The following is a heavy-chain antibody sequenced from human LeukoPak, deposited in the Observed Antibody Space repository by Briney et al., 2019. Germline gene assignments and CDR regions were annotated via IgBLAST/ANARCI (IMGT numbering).Heavy chain of an antibody. V-gene: IGHV3-74*01. Sequence: PGGSLRLSCAASGFTFNNAWMSWVRQAPGTGLVWVSRINGDGSSTSYADFVKGRFTISRDNAKNTLYLQMNSLRAEETAIYYCARDKGYSIDQWGQGTLVTVSS. CDR3: ARDKGYSIDQ. J-gene: IGHJ5*02. CDR2: INGDGSST. D-gene: IGHD5-18*01. CDR1: GFTFNNAW.